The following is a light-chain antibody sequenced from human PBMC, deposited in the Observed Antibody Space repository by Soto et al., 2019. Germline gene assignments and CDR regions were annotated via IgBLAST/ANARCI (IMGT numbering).Light chain of an antibody. CDR3: AAWDDSLSGPV. CDR2: KNN. CDR1: RSNIGSNY. Sequence: QSVLTQPPSASGTPGQRVTISCSGSRSNIGSNYVYWYQQLPGTAPKLLIYKNNQRPSGVPDRFSGSKSGTSASLAISGIRSEDEADYYCAAWDDSLSGPVFGGGTELTVL. V-gene: IGLV1-47*01. J-gene: IGLJ3*02.